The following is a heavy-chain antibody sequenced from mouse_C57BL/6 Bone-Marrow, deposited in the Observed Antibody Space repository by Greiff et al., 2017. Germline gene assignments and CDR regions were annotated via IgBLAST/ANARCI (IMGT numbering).Heavy chain of an antibody. V-gene: IGHV1-64*01. Sequence: QVQLQQPGAELVKPGASVKLSCKASGYTFTSYWMHWVKQRPGQGLEWIGMIHPNSGSTNYNEKFKSKATLTVDKSSSPTYMQLSSLTSEYSAVYYCARGDGYYVFYAMDYWGQGTSVTVSS. D-gene: IGHD2-3*01. J-gene: IGHJ4*01. CDR1: GYTFTSYW. CDR2: IHPNSGST. CDR3: ARGDGYYVFYAMDY.